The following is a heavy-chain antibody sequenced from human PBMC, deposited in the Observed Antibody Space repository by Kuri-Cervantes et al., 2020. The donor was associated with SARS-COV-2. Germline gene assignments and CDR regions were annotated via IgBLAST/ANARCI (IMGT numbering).Heavy chain of an antibody. D-gene: IGHD3-10*01. CDR3: AKAVRGHYASGSRDTGGMDV. CDR2: ISYDGTIR. CDR1: GFTFSNYG. J-gene: IGHJ6*01. Sequence: GESLKISCVVSGFTFSNYGMHWVRQAPGKGLEWVGVISYDGTIRYYADSVKGRFTISRDNSRNTVDLQMNSLRGDDTAVYYCAKAVRGHYASGSRDTGGMDVWGQGATVTVSS. V-gene: IGHV3-30*18.